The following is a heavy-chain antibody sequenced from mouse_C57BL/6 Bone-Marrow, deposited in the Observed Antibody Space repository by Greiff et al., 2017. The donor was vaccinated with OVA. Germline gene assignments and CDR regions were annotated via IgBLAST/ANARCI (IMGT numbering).Heavy chain of an antibody. CDR2: IDPSDSYT. D-gene: IGHD2-4*01. CDR3: ARRPYDYDGRYWYFDV. Sequence: QVQLQQPGAELVKPGASVKLSCKASGYTFTSYWMQWVKQRPGQGLEWIGEIDPSDSYTNYNQKFKGKATLTVDTSSSTAYMQLSSLTSEDSAVYYCARRPYDYDGRYWYFDVWGTGTTVTVSS. J-gene: IGHJ1*03. CDR1: GYTFTSYW. V-gene: IGHV1-50*01.